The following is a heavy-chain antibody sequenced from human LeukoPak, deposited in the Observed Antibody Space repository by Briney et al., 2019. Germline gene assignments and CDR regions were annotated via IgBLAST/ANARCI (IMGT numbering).Heavy chain of an antibody. D-gene: IGHD3-22*01. V-gene: IGHV4-59*01. CDR1: GGSMRNYY. J-gene: IGHJ4*02. CDR2: IYHSGIT. CDR3: ARSRYYDDTSGYAY. Sequence: PSETLSLTCIVSGGSMRNYYWGWIRQPPGKGPEWIGYIYHSGITRFNPSLKSRASISLDTSKNQFSLKLTSVTAADTAVYYCARSRYYDDTSGYAYWGQGTHVTVSS.